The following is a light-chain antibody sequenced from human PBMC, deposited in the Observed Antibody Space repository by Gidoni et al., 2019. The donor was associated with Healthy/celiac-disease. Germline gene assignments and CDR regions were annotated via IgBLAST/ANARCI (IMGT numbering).Light chain of an antibody. CDR3: QQYYSPTLT. Sequence: DIVMTQSPYSLAVSMGERATINCTSSQSVLYSSNTKNSLAWYQQKPGLTPKLLIYCSSTRESGVPYRFSGSGFVTYFSLTIIILQAEDVAVYYCQQYYSPTLTFXGXTKVEIK. J-gene: IGKJ4*01. CDR1: QSVLYSSNTKNS. CDR2: CSS. V-gene: IGKV4-1*01.